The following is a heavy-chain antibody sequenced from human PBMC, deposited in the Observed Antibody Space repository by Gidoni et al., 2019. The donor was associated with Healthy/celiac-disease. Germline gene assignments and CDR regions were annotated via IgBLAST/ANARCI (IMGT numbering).Heavy chain of an antibody. Sequence: ELQLVESVGGLVTPGGSLSLSCAASGFPFISSSLNWVRQAPGKGLEWVSSISSSSSYIYYADAVKGRFTISRDNAKNSLYLQMNSLRAEDTAVYYCAAITPKTIAVAGTSGRYFDYWGQGTLVTVSS. V-gene: IGHV3-21*01. CDR3: AAITPKTIAVAGTSGRYFDY. D-gene: IGHD6-19*01. CDR1: GFPFISSS. CDR2: ISSSSSYI. J-gene: IGHJ4*02.